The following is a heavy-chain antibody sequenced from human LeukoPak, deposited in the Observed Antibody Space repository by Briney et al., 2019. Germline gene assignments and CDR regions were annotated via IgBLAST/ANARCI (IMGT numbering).Heavy chain of an antibody. V-gene: IGHV3-21*01. CDR2: ISSSGSYI. CDR3: ARGTPTGIVGAAGD. D-gene: IGHD1-26*01. J-gene: IGHJ4*02. Sequence: GGSLRLSCAASGFTFSSYSMNWVRQAPGKGLEWVSSISSSGSYIYYADSVKGRFTISRDNAKNSLYLQMNSLRAEDTAVYYCARGTPTGIVGAAGDWGQGTLVTVSS. CDR1: GFTFSSYS.